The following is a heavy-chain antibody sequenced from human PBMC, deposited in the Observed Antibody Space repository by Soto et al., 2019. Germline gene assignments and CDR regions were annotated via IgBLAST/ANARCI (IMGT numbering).Heavy chain of an antibody. Sequence: EVQLVESGGDLVQPGGSLRLSCAVSGFTFSNYWMHWVRQAPGKGLVWVSRINGDGSSTTYADSVKGRFTISRDNAKNTLYLQMNSLRAEDTAMYYCARGMNNYVNYWGQGSLVTVSS. CDR1: GFTFSNYW. V-gene: IGHV3-74*01. J-gene: IGHJ4*02. D-gene: IGHD4-4*01. CDR2: INGDGSST. CDR3: ARGMNNYVNY.